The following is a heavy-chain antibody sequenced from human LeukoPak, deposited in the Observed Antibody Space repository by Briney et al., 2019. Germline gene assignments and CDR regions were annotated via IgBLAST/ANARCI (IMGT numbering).Heavy chain of an antibody. CDR1: GGSISSYY. V-gene: IGHV4-59*08. CDR3: ARSEQSQLVSPGGPFDY. J-gene: IGHJ4*02. CDR2: IYYSGST. D-gene: IGHD6-13*01. Sequence: SETLSLTCTVSGGSISSYYWSWIRQPPGKGLEWIGYIYYSGSTNYNPSLKSRVTISVDTFKNQFSLKLSSVTAADTAVYYCARSEQSQLVSPGGPFDYWGQGTLVTVSS.